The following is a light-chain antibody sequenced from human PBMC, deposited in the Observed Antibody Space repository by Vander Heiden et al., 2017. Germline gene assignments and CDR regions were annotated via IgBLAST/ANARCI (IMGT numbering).Light chain of an antibody. Sequence: GERVNITCRASQDVSSYFAWYQQKPGKVPKLLIYEVSTLQTGVPSRFSGAGSETEFTLTISILQPEDFATYYCLQLNSYPWTFRQGTKLEIK. CDR2: EVS. CDR1: QDVSSY. J-gene: IGKJ1*01. CDR3: LQLNSYPWT. V-gene: IGKV1-9*01.